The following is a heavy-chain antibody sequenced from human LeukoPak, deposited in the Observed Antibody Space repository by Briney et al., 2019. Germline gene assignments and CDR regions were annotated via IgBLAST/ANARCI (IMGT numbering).Heavy chain of an antibody. CDR2: IYTSGST. CDR3: ARGGGDYDPYYFDY. CDR1: GYSISSGYY. Sequence: SETLSLTCAVSGYSISSGYYWGWIRQPPGKGLEWIGSIYTSGSTNYNPSLKSRVTVSVDTSKNQFSLKLSSVTAADTAVYYCARGGGDYDPYYFDYWGQGTLVTVSS. D-gene: IGHD4-17*01. J-gene: IGHJ4*02. V-gene: IGHV4-38-2*01.